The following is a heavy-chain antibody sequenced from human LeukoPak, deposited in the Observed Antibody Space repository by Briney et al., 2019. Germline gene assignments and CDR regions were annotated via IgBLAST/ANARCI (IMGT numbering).Heavy chain of an antibody. V-gene: IGHV1-2*02. CDR2: INPNSGGT. CDR3: AGVYYDGSGSFDY. Sequence: GASAKVSCKASGYTFSDYYMHWVRQAPGQGLEWMGWINPNSGGTKYAQKFQGRVTMTRDTSISTAYMELSRLRSDDTAVYYCAGVYYDGSGSFDYWGQGTLVTVSS. D-gene: IGHD3-22*01. CDR1: GYTFSDYY. J-gene: IGHJ4*02.